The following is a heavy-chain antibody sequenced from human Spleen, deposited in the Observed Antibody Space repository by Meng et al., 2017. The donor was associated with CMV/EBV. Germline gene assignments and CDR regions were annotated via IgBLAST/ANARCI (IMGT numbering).Heavy chain of an antibody. Sequence: GESLKISCAASGFIFSKFWMSWVRQAPGKGPEWVANINQDGSERYYVDSVKGRFTISRDNAKNTLYLQMNSLRAEDTAVYYCARYCSSTSWCYYSGMDVWGQGTTVTVSS. V-gene: IGHV3-7*01. D-gene: IGHD2-2*01. J-gene: IGHJ6*02. CDR3: ARYCSSTSWCYYSGMDV. CDR1: GFIFSKFW. CDR2: INQDGSER.